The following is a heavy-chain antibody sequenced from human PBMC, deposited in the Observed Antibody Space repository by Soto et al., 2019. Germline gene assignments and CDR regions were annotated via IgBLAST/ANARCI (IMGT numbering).Heavy chain of an antibody. J-gene: IGHJ5*02. CDR1: GYTFTDYD. Sequence: ASVKVSCKASGYTFTDYDINWVRQAPGQGLEWMGWVSPNSGNTVYAQKFQDRVTMTRDTSISTAYMELSNLRFEDSAMYYCARGRFYSETSTWFALWGQGTPVTVSS. D-gene: IGHD2-2*01. CDR2: VSPNSGNT. V-gene: IGHV1-8*01. CDR3: ARGRFYSETSTWFAL.